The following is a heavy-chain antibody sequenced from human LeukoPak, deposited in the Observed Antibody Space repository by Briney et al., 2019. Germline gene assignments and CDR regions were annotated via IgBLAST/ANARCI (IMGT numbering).Heavy chain of an antibody. V-gene: IGHV4-30-2*01. Sequence: SQTLSLTCTVSGGSISSGGYYWSWIRQPPGKGLEWIGYIYHSGSTYYNPSLKSRVTISVDTSKNQFSLKLSSVTAADTAVYYCARACSSTSCYVGAYYFDYWGQGTLVTVSS. CDR1: GGSISSGGYY. CDR2: IYHSGST. D-gene: IGHD2-2*01. J-gene: IGHJ4*02. CDR3: ARACSSTSCYVGAYYFDY.